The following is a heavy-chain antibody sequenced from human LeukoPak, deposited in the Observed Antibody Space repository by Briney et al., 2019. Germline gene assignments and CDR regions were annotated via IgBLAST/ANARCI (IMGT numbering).Heavy chain of an antibody. Sequence: PGGSLRLSCAASGFTFSDNWMSWVRQTPGKGLEWAANIKGDGSEKYYVDSVKGRFTISRDNTKNSLYLQMNSLRADDAATYYCARDDFSGSYCDWGQGTLVTVSS. CDR3: ARDDFSGSYCD. J-gene: IGHJ4*02. V-gene: IGHV3-7*01. CDR2: IKGDGSEK. D-gene: IGHD1-26*01. CDR1: GFTFSDNW.